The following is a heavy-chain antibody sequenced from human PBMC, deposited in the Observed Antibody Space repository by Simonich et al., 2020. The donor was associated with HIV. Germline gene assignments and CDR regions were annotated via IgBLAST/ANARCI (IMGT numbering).Heavy chain of an antibody. J-gene: IGHJ4*02. CDR3: ARRHPTTVTTPYFDY. Sequence: QVQLQQWGAGLLKPSETLSLTCAVYGGSFRGYNWSWIPQPPGKGLEGIGEINHSGSTNYNPSLKSRVTISVDTSKNQFSLKLSSVTAADTAVYYCARRHPTTVTTPYFDYWGQGTLVTVSS. D-gene: IGHD4-17*01. CDR1: GGSFRGYN. V-gene: IGHV4-34*01. CDR2: INHSGST.